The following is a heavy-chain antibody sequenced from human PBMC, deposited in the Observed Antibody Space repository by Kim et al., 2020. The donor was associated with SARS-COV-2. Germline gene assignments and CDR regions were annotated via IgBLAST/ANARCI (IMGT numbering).Heavy chain of an antibody. Sequence: NYAQKFQGRVTMTRDTSISTAYMELSRLRSDDTAVYYCASGDNDVPGMDVWGQGTTVTVSS. V-gene: IGHV1-2*02. J-gene: IGHJ6*02. D-gene: IGHD1-1*01. CDR3: ASGDNDVPGMDV.